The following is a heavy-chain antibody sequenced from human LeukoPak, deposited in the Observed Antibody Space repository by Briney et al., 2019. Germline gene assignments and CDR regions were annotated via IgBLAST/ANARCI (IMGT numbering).Heavy chain of an antibody. J-gene: IGHJ3*02. Sequence: ASVTVSCKASGYAFSSFGITWVRQAPGQGLEWMGWISAYNGNTNYAQKVQDRVTMETDTSTNTAYMEMRSLTSDDTAVYYCARVRAVAGLVDAFDKWGQGTMVTVSS. CDR2: ISAYNGNT. D-gene: IGHD6-19*01. CDR1: GYAFSSFG. CDR3: ARVRAVAGLVDAFDK. V-gene: IGHV1-18*04.